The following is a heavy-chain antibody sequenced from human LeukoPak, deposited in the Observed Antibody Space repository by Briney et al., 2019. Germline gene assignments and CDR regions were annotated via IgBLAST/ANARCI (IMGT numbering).Heavy chain of an antibody. D-gene: IGHD3-9*01. CDR2: IYYSGST. Sequence: PSETLSLTCAVYGGSFSAYYWSWIRQHPGKGLEWIGYIYYSGSTYYNPSLKSRVTISVDTSKNQFSLKLSSVTAADTAVYYCARTPLTGYRGHGMDVWGQGTTVTVSS. J-gene: IGHJ6*02. V-gene: IGHV4-31*11. CDR1: GGSFSAYY. CDR3: ARTPLTGYRGHGMDV.